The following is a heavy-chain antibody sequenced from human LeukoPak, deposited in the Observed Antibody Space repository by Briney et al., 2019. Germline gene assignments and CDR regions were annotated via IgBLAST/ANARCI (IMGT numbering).Heavy chain of an antibody. J-gene: IGHJ4*02. CDR3: ARVKEIVVVPAAFDY. V-gene: IGHV1-18*01. D-gene: IGHD2-2*01. Sequence: VSVKVSCKASGYTFTSYGISWVRQAPGQGLEWMGWISAYNGNTNYAQKLQGRVTMTTDTSTSTAYMELRSLRSDDTAVYYCARVKEIVVVPAAFDYWGQGTLVTASS. CDR2: ISAYNGNT. CDR1: GYTFTSYG.